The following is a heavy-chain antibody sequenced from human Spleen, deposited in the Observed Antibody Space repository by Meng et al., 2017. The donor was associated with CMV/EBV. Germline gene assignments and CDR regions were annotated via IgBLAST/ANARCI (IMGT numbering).Heavy chain of an antibody. Sequence: QVQLVQSGAEVKKSGASVKVSCKASGYTFTGYFLHWVRQAPGQGLEWMGRINPKSDDTNYAQKFLGRVTMTSDKSINTAYMELSRLTFDDTAVYYCAREGYYGSEADYWGQGTLVTVSS. CDR1: GYTFTGYF. V-gene: IGHV1-2*06. J-gene: IGHJ4*02. D-gene: IGHD3-10*01. CDR2: INPKSDDT. CDR3: AREGYYGSEADY.